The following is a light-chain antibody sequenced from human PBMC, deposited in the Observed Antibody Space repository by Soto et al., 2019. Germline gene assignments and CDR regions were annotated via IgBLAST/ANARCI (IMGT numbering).Light chain of an antibody. J-gene: IGKJ1*01. CDR1: QDISNS. CDR3: QKYNTVPRT. V-gene: IGKV1-16*02. CDR2: GAS. Sequence: DIQMTQSPSSLSASVGDRVTITCRASQDISNSVDWFQQRPGKAPKALIYGASSLHSGVPSKFSGSGAGTDFTLTISSLQPEDVATYYCQKYNTVPRTFGQGPKVEI.